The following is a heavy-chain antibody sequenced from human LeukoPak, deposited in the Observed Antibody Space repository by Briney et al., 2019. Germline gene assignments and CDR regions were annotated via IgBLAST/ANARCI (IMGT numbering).Heavy chain of an antibody. CDR2: VSYDGSNK. V-gene: IGHV3-30*18. CDR3: AKAETMTQRGYFDY. CDR1: GFSFGTFG. J-gene: IGHJ4*02. Sequence: GGSLRLSCVASGFSFGTFGMHWVRQPPGKGLEWVAVVSYDGSNKYYADSVKGRFTISRDNSKNTLSLQMSSLRAEDTAVYYCAKAETMTQRGYFDYWGQGTLVTVSS. D-gene: IGHD1-1*01.